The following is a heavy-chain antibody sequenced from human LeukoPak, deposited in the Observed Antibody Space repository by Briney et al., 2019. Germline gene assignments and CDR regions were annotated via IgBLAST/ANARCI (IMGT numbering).Heavy chain of an antibody. CDR2: INHSGST. CDR3: ARPPYSSGLGGNWFDP. Sequence: SETLSLTYAVYGGSFSGYYWSWIRQPPGKGLVWIGEINHSGSTNYNPSLKSRVTISVDTSKNQFSLKLSSVTAADTAVYYCARPPYSSGLGGNWFDPWGQGTLVTVSS. CDR1: GGSFSGYY. J-gene: IGHJ5*02. V-gene: IGHV4-34*01. D-gene: IGHD6-19*01.